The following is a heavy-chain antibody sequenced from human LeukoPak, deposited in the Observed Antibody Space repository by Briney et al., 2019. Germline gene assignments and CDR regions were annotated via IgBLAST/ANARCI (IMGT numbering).Heavy chain of an antibody. CDR3: VKDGDIVVVPAARYYFDY. Sequence: GGSLRLSCSASGFTFSNYPMHWVRQAPGKGLQYVSAISSNGGSTYYADSVKGRFTISRDNSKNTLHLQMSSLRAEDTAVYNCVKDGDIVVVPAARYYFDYWGQGTLVTVSS. J-gene: IGHJ4*02. V-gene: IGHV3-64D*06. CDR1: GFTFSNYP. D-gene: IGHD2-2*01. CDR2: ISSNGGST.